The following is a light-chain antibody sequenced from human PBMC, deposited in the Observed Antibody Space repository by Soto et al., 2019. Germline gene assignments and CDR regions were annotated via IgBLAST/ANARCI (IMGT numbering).Light chain of an antibody. CDR2: GAS. Sequence: EILMTQSPATLSVSPCEGVALSCRASQNIHNHMSWFLQKPGQAPRLLIYGASNRATGIPDRFSGSGSGTDFTLTISRLEPEDFAVYYCQQYGSSGTFGQGTKVDIK. J-gene: IGKJ1*01. CDR3: QQYGSSGT. CDR1: QNIHNH. V-gene: IGKV3-20*01.